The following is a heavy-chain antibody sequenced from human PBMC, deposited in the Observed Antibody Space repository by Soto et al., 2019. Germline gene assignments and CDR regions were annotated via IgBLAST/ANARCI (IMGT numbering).Heavy chain of an antibody. D-gene: IGHD1-20*01. CDR2: MSPNTGTI. J-gene: IGHJ3*02. CDR3: ARDRPGIKTYEAFDI. V-gene: IGHV1-8*01. CDR1: GYTFTSYD. Sequence: ASVKVSCKASGYTFTSYDINWVRQATGQGPEWMGWMSPNTGTIVYTQKFQGRVTMTRNTSTSTAYMTLSSLRSEDTAVYYCARDRPGIKTYEAFDIWGQGTTVTVSS.